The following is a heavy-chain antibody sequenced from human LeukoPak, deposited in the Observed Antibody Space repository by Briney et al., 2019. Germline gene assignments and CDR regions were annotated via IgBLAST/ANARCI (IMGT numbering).Heavy chain of an antibody. CDR1: GYTFTSYA. CDR2: INTNTGNP. Sequence: ASVKVSCKASGYTFTSYAMNWVRQAPGQGLEWMGWINTNTGNPTYAQGFTGRFVFSLDTSVSTAYLQISSLKAEDTAVYYCAREIFGVVIPLVYFDYWGQGTLVTVSS. CDR3: AREIFGVVIPLVYFDY. D-gene: IGHD3-3*01. V-gene: IGHV7-4-1*02. J-gene: IGHJ4*02.